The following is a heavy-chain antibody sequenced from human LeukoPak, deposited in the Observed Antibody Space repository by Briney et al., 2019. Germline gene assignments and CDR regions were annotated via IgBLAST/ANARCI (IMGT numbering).Heavy chain of an antibody. D-gene: IGHD1-26*01. Sequence: ASVKVSCKASGDTFIRYGISWVRQAPGQGLEWMGWISTGNGNTNYGQKFQGRVTITRNTSISTAYMELSSLRSEDTAVYYCARVGRGSYGYWGQGTLVTVSS. J-gene: IGHJ4*02. CDR2: ISTGNGNT. V-gene: IGHV1-18*01. CDR3: ARVGRGSYGY. CDR1: GDTFIRYG.